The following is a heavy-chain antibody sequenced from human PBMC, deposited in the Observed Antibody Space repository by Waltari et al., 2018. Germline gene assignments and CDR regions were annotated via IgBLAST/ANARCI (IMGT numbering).Heavy chain of an antibody. CDR1: GGSISSSY. CDR3: ARVSRHRQYYGSGSYPWFDP. J-gene: IGHJ5*02. CDR2: IYTSGST. D-gene: IGHD3-10*01. Sequence: QVQLQESGPGLVKPSETLSLTCTVSGGSISSSYWSWIRQPAGKGLEWIGRIYTSGSTNYNPSLKSRVTMSVDTSKNQFSLKLSSVTAADTAVYYCARVSRHRQYYGSGSYPWFDPWGQGTLVTVSS. V-gene: IGHV4-4*07.